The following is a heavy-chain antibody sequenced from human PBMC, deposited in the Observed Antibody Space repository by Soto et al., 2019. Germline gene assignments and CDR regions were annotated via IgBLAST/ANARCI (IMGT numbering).Heavy chain of an antibody. J-gene: IGHJ4*02. V-gene: IGHV3-21*01. CDR2: ISSSSSYI. CDR1: GFTFSRYS. Sequence: EVQLVESGGGLVKPGGSLRLSCAASGFTFSRYSMNWVRQAPGKGLEWVSSISSSSSYIYYADSVKGRFTISRDNAKNSLYLQMNSLRAEDTAVYYCARLTTVTPTGGDYWGQGTLVTVSS. D-gene: IGHD4-17*01. CDR3: ARLTTVTPTGGDY.